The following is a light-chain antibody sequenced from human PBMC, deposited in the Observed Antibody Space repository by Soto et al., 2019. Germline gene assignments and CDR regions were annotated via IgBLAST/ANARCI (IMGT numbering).Light chain of an antibody. Sequence: QSVLTQPPSVSGAPGQRVTISCTGSSSNIGAGYDVHWYQQLPGTAPKLLIYGNSNRPSGVPERFSGSKSGTSASLAITGLQAEDAADYYCQSYDSSLSGSVFGGGTKLTVL. V-gene: IGLV1-40*01. J-gene: IGLJ2*01. CDR3: QSYDSSLSGSV. CDR2: GNS. CDR1: SSNIGAGYD.